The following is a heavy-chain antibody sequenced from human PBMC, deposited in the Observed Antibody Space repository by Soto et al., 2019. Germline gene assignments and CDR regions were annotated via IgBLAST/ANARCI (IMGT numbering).Heavy chain of an antibody. CDR2: IWYDGSNK. Sequence: GGSLRLSCAASGFTFSSYGMHWVRQAPGKGLEWVAVIWYDGSNKYYADFVKGRFTISRDNSKNTLYLQMNSLRAGDTSVYFCASDPDSRYSYGFFDYWGQGTLVTVSS. J-gene: IGHJ4*02. CDR1: GFTFSSYG. D-gene: IGHD5-18*01. V-gene: IGHV3-33*01. CDR3: ASDPDSRYSYGFFDY.